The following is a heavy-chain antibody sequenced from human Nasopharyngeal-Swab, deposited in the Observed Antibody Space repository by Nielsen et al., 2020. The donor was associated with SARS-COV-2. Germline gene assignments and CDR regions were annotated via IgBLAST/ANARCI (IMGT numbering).Heavy chain of an antibody. CDR3: ARLGDYPYFDY. D-gene: IGHD4-17*01. V-gene: IGHV4-4*02. CDR1: GCSISSSNW. Sequence: SDTLSLTFAVSGCSISSSNWWGWVRQPPGKGLEWIGEIYHSGSTNYNPSLKSRVTISVDKSKNQFSLKLSSVTAADTAVYYCARLGDYPYFDYWGQGTLVTVSS. J-gene: IGHJ4*02. CDR2: IYHSGST.